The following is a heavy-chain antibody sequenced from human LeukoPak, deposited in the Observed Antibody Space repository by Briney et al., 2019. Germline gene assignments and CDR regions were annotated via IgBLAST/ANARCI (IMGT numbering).Heavy chain of an antibody. D-gene: IGHD3-10*01. J-gene: IGHJ5*02. Sequence: SETLSLTCAVYGGSFSSYYWSWIRQPPGKGLEWIGEINHSGSTNYNPSLKSRVTISVDTSKNQFSLKLSSVTAADTAVYYCARLFAVSQGAITWGQGTLVTVSS. CDR3: ARLFAVSQGAIT. CDR2: INHSGST. V-gene: IGHV4-34*01. CDR1: GGSFSSYY.